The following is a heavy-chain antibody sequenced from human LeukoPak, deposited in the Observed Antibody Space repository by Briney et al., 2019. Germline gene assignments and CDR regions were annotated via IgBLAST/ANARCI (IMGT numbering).Heavy chain of an antibody. D-gene: IGHD3-10*01. CDR2: ISGSGGST. V-gene: IGHV3-23*01. CDR1: GFTFSSYA. CDR3: AREADYYGSGSHNWFDP. J-gene: IGHJ5*02. Sequence: GGSLRLSCAASGFTFSSYAMGWVRQAPGKGLEWVSAISGSGGSTYYADSVKGRSTISRDNTKNSLYLQMNSLRAEDTAVYYCAREADYYGSGSHNWFDPWGQGTLVTVSS.